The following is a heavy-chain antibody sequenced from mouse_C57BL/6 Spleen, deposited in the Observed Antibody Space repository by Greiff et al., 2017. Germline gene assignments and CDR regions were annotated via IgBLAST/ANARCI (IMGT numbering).Heavy chain of an antibody. CDR1: GYTFTSYW. V-gene: IGHV1-55*01. Sequence: QVQLQQPGAELVKPGASVKMSCKASGYTFTSYWITWVKQRPGQGLEWIGDIYPGSGSTNYNEKFKSKATLTVDTSSSTAYMQLSSLTSEDSAVYYWARGDDSDNYAMDYWGQGTSVTVSA. CDR3: ARGDDSDNYAMDY. D-gene: IGHD2-3*01. J-gene: IGHJ4*01. CDR2: IYPGSGST.